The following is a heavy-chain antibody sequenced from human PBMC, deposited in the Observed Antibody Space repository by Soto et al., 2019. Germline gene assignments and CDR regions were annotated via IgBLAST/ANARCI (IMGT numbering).Heavy chain of an antibody. J-gene: IGHJ6*02. CDR1: GYSFTSYW. V-gene: IGHV5-10-1*01. CDR3: ASIAAAGNSPYYGMDV. D-gene: IGHD6-13*01. Sequence: GESLKISCKGSGYSFTSYWISWVRQMPGKGLEWMGRIDPSDSYTNYSPSFQGHVTISADKSISTAYLQWSSLKASDTAMYYCASIAAAGNSPYYGMDVWGQGTTVTVSS. CDR2: IDPSDSYT.